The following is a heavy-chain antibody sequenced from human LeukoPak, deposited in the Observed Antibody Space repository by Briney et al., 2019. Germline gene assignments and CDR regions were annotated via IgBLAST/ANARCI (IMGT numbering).Heavy chain of an antibody. D-gene: IGHD6-13*01. CDR2: ISYDGSNK. J-gene: IGHJ3*02. CDR1: GFTFSSYA. CDR3: AREAGYSSSRWTSLKNDAFDI. Sequence: GGSLRLSCTTSGFTFSSYALSWVRQAPGKGREWGAVISYDGSNKYYADSVKGRFTISRDNSKNTLYLQMNSLRAEDTAVYYCAREAGYSSSRWTSLKNDAFDIWGQGTMVTVSS. V-gene: IGHV3-30-3*01.